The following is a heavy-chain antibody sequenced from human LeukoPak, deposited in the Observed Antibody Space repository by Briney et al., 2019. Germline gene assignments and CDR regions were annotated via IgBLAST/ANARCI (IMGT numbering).Heavy chain of an antibody. CDR2: IYHSGST. J-gene: IGHJ4*02. CDR3: ASGRSLVYCSSTSCYTHDY. Sequence: SETLSLTCTVSGGSISSGGYYWSWIRQPPGKGLEWIGYIYHSGSTYYNPSLKSRVTISVDRSKNQFSLKLSSVTAADTAVYYCASGRSLVYCSSTSCYTHDYWGQGTLVTVSS. D-gene: IGHD2-2*02. CDR1: GGSISSGGYY. V-gene: IGHV4-30-2*01.